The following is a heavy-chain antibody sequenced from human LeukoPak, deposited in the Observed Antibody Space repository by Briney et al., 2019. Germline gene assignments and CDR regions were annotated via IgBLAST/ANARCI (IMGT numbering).Heavy chain of an antibody. CDR3: ARDGTTGTGPGWFDP. CDR2: IYHSGST. D-gene: IGHD1-1*01. J-gene: IGHJ5*02. Sequence: SETLSLTCAVYGGSFSGYYWSWIRQPPGKGLEWIGEIYHSGSTNYNPSLKSRVTISVDKSKNQFSLKLSSVTAADTAVYYCARDGTTGTGPGWFDPWGQGTLVTVSS. V-gene: IGHV4-34*01. CDR1: GGSFSGYY.